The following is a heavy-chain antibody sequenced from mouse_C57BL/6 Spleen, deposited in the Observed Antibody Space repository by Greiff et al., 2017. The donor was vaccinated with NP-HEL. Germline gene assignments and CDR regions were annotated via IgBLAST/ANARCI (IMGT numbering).Heavy chain of an antibody. J-gene: IGHJ4*01. CDR1: GYTFTSYW. CDR2: IYPGSGST. CDR3: ARGGIYYGSSYPYYAMDY. D-gene: IGHD1-1*01. V-gene: IGHV1-55*01. Sequence: VKLQQPGAELVKPGASVKMSCKASGYTFTSYWITWVKQRPGQGLEWIGDIYPGSGSTNYNEKFKSKATLTVDTSSSTAYMQLSSLTSEDSAVYYCARGGIYYGSSYPYYAMDYWGQGTSVTVSS.